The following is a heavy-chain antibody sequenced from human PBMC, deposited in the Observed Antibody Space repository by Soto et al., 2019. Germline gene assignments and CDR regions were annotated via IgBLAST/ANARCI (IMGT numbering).Heavy chain of an antibody. CDR1: GGSISSYY. V-gene: IGHV4-59*01. Sequence: SETLSLTCTVSGGSISSYYWSWIRQPPGKGLEWIGYIYYSGSTNYNPSLKSRVTISVDTSKNQFSLRLSSVTAADTAVYYCARACGGSCSAIYVREPYVYYYYMDVWGKGTTVTVSS. D-gene: IGHD2-15*01. J-gene: IGHJ6*03. CDR2: IYYSGST. CDR3: ARACGGSCSAIYVREPYVYYYYMDV.